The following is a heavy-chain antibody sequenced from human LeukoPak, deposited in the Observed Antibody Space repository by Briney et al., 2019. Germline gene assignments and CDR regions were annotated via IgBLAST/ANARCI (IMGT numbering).Heavy chain of an antibody. CDR1: GFTFSTYA. CDR3: AKDRSFPRPGGAMDV. J-gene: IGHJ6*02. CDR2: ISYDESKK. Sequence: GGSVRLSCAATGFTFSTYAIHGLRQAPGKGVEGVAVISYDESKKFYADSVKGRFTISRDNSRNTMYLQMNSLRAEDTAVYYCAKDRSFPRPGGAMDVWGQGTTVTVSS. D-gene: IGHD3-10*01. V-gene: IGHV3-30*18.